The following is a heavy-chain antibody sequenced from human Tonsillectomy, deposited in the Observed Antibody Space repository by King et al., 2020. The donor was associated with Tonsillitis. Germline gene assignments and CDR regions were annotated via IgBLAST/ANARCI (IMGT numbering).Heavy chain of an antibody. CDR3: ASYYDSSGSSGFDY. Sequence: VQLVESGGGLVQPGGSLRLSCAASGFTFSTYWMTWVRQAPGKGLEWVAKIKQDGSEKYYVASVRGRFTISRDNAKNSLYLQINSLIAVDTALYYCASYYDSSGSSGFDYWGQGTLVTVSS. CDR2: IKQDGSEK. J-gene: IGHJ4*02. CDR1: GFTFSTYW. V-gene: IGHV3-7*01. D-gene: IGHD3-22*01.